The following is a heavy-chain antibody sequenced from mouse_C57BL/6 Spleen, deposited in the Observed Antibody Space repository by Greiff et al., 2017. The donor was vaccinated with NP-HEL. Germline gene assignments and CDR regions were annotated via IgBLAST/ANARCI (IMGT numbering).Heavy chain of an antibody. CDR2: IYPGDGDT. CDR3: ARRDYGSSHYFDY. V-gene: IGHV1-80*01. J-gene: IGHJ2*01. D-gene: IGHD1-1*01. CDR1: GYAFSSYW. Sequence: VQLQQSGAELVKPGASVKISCKASGYAFSSYWMNWVKQRPGKGLEWIGQIYPGDGDTNYNGKFKGKATLTADKSSSTAYMQLSSLTSEDSAVYFWARRDYGSSHYFDYWGQGTTLTVSS.